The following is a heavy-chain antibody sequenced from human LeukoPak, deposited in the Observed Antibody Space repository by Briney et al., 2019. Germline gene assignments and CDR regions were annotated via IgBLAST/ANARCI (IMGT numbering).Heavy chain of an antibody. CDR3: AKCWRVVSGNWYLSFDS. V-gene: IGHV3-23*01. CDR1: GFTFSSYA. Sequence: GGSLRLSCAASGFTFSSYAMSWVRQTPGKGLEWASSISDRGDETYYADSVRGRFTISRDNSKNTLYLQMKSLGGDDTALYYCAKCWRVVSGNWYLSFDSWGQGTLVTVSS. D-gene: IGHD6-13*01. CDR2: ISDRGDET. J-gene: IGHJ4*02.